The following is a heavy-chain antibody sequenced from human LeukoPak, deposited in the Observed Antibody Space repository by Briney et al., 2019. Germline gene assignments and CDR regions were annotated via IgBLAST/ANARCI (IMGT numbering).Heavy chain of an antibody. CDR3: ARGAPAADY. CDR1: GFTFSRYA. D-gene: IGHD2-2*01. J-gene: IGHJ4*02. CDR2: ISYDGNNK. V-gene: IGHV3-30*04. Sequence: GGSLRLSCAASGFTFSRYAMHWVRQAPGKGLEGVAVISYDGNNKYYADSVKGRFTISRDNSKNTLYLQMNSLRTEDTAVYYCARGAPAADYWGQGTLVSVSS.